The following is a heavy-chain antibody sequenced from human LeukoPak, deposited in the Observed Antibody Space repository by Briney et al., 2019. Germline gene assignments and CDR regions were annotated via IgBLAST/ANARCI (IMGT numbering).Heavy chain of an antibody. V-gene: IGHV3-30*14. CDR2: ISYDGSNK. Sequence: GGSLRLSCAASGFTFSSYAMHWVRQAPGKGLEWVAVISYDGSNKYYADSVKGRFTISRDNSKNTLYLQMNSLRAEDTAVYYCARYIAVAGTLDYWGQGTLVTVSS. CDR3: ARYIAVAGTLDY. D-gene: IGHD6-19*01. J-gene: IGHJ4*02. CDR1: GFTFSSYA.